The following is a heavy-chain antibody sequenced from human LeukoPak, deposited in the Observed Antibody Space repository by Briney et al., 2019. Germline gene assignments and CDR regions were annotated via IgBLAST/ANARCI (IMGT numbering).Heavy chain of an antibody. CDR1: GFTFSSYA. Sequence: GGSLRLSCAASGFTFSSYAMHWVRQVPGKGLEWVAVISYDGSNKYYADSVKGRFTISRDNSKNTLYLQMNSLRAEDTAVYYCARSGYFDWLSPDAFDIWGQGTMVTVSS. J-gene: IGHJ3*02. D-gene: IGHD3-9*01. CDR3: ARSGYFDWLSPDAFDI. V-gene: IGHV3-30-3*01. CDR2: ISYDGSNK.